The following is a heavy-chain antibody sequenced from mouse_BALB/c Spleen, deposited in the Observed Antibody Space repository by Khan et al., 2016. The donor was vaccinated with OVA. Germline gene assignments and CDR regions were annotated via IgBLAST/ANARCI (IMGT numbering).Heavy chain of an antibody. Sequence: VQLKQSGPDLVKPGASVKMSCKASGYSFTGYYMNWVKQSHGKSLECIGRVNPNTGNTNYNQKFRGKAILIVDKSSSTAYMELRRLTSEDSAVYYCARGYDFFAYWGQGTLVTVSS. D-gene: IGHD2-14*01. V-gene: IGHV1-26*01. CDR3: ARGYDFFAY. J-gene: IGHJ3*01. CDR1: GYSFTGYY. CDR2: VNPNTGNT.